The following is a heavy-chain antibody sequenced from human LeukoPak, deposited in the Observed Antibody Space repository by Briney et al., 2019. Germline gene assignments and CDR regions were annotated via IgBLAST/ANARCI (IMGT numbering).Heavy chain of an antibody. CDR3: ARCDSGSYYLLGY. D-gene: IGHD1-26*01. CDR2: INANSGGT. CDR1: GYTFTGYY. J-gene: IGHJ4*02. V-gene: IGHV1-2*02. Sequence: ASVKVSCKASGYTFTGYYMHWVRQAPGQGLEWMGWINANSGGTNYAQKFQGRVTMTRDTSISTAYMELSRLRSDDTAVYYCARCDSGSYYLLGYWGQGTLVTVSS.